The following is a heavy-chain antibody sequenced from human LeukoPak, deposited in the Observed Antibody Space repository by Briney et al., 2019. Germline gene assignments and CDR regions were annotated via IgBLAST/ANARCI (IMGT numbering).Heavy chain of an antibody. CDR1: GGSISSGDYY. J-gene: IGHJ4*02. D-gene: IGHD3-22*01. V-gene: IGHV4-30-4*01. CDR2: IYYSGST. CDR3: ARSTNYYDSSGYLF. Sequence: SQTLSLTCTVSGGSISSGDYYWSWIRQPPGKGLEWIGYIYYSGSTHYNPSLKSRVTISVDTSKNQFSLKLSSVTAADTAVYYCARSTNYYDSSGYLFWGQGTLVTVSS.